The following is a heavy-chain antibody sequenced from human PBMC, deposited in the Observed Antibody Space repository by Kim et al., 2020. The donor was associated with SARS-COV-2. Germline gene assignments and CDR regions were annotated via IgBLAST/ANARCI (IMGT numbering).Heavy chain of an antibody. Sequence: SETLSLTCTVSGYSISSGYYWGWIRQPPGKGLEWIGSIYHSGSTYYNPSLKSRVTISVDTSKNQFSLKLSSVTAADTAVYYCARGSASRFDPWGQGTLVT. CDR2: IYHSGST. J-gene: IGHJ5*02. V-gene: IGHV4-38-2*02. CDR1: GYSISSGYY. CDR3: ARGSASRFDP.